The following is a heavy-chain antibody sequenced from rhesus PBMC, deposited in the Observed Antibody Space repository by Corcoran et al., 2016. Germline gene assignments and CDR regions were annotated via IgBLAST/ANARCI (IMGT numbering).Heavy chain of an antibody. CDR2: MYWNDSK. J-gene: IGHJ2*01. Sequence: QVTLKESGPALVKPTQTLTLTCTFSGFSISPSGTGVGWIRQPPGKALEWLASMYWNDSKYYSTSLKSSLTISKHTSPNLVVLTMTNMDPVDTATYYCARVYSSGWYFDLWGPGTPITISS. CDR3: ARVYSSGWYFDL. CDR1: GFSISPSGTG. D-gene: IGHD4-23*01. V-gene: IGHV2-95*01.